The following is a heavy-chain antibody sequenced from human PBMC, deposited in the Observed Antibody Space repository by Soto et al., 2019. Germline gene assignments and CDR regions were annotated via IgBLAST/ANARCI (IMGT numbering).Heavy chain of an antibody. J-gene: IGHJ6*02. CDR3: ARPNRPGDPTLDYHYDDGMDV. V-gene: IGHV1-18*04. D-gene: IGHD7-27*01. CDR2: ISAYNGNT. CDR1: GYTFPSYG. Sequence: QVQLVQSGAAVKKPGASVKVSCKASGYTFPSYGISWVRQAPGQGLEWMGWISAYNGNTNYAQKLQGSVTKTPDTSTSTADTELRSLRADDTAVYYGARPNRPGDPTLDYHYDDGMDVGGQGTTVTVSS.